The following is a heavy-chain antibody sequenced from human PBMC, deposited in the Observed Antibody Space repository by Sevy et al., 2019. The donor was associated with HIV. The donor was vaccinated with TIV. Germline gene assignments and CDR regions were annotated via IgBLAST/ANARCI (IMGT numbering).Heavy chain of an antibody. V-gene: IGHV4-59*08. CDR1: SGSIGNYY. CDR2: IYYSGNT. Sequence: SETLSLTCSVSSGSIGNYYWYWIRQPPGRGLEWLGLIYYSGNTNYNPSLKSRVTMSIDTSKNQFSLRLSSLTAADTAVYYCASRAFLGGYFDSWGQGILVTVSS. D-gene: IGHD3-16*01. CDR3: ASRAFLGGYFDS. J-gene: IGHJ4*03.